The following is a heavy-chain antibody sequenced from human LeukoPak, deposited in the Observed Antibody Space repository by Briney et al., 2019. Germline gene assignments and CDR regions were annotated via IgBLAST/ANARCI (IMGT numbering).Heavy chain of an antibody. D-gene: IGHD3-22*01. J-gene: IGHJ5*02. CDR1: GGSISPYY. CDR2: IYYSGST. Sequence: SETLSLTCTVSGGSISPYYWSWIRLPPGKGLEWIGYIYYSGSTNYSPSLKSRVTMSVDASKNQFSLRLSSVTAADTAVYYCARHDSTGYYHWGQGTLVTVSS. CDR3: ARHDSTGYYH. V-gene: IGHV4-59*01.